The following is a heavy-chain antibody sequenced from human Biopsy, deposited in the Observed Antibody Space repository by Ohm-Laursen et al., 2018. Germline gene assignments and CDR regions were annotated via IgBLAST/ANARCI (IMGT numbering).Heavy chain of an antibody. CDR1: VFPVSDYY. D-gene: IGHD2-15*01. CDR3: ARAVGIAAAPIDY. Sequence: SLRLSCTASVFPVSDYYMSWIRQAPGRGLEWVSDINSSGSTKYHAESVKGRFTISRDNAMNSVYLQMNSLRGEDTAVYYCARAVGIAAAPIDYWGQGTLVTVSS. V-gene: IGHV3-11*01. CDR2: INSSGSTK. J-gene: IGHJ4*02.